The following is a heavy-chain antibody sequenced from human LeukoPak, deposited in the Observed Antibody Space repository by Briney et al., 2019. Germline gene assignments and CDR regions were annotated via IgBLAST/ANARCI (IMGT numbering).Heavy chain of an antibody. J-gene: IGHJ5*02. CDR2: ISSSSSYI. D-gene: IGHD6-13*01. Sequence: GGSLRLSCAASGFTFSSYSMNWVREAPGKGLEWVSSISSSSSYIYYADSVKGRFTISRDNAKNSLYLQMNSLRAEDTAVYYCARGIAAAGTWFDPWGQGTLVTVSS. CDR1: GFTFSSYS. V-gene: IGHV3-21*01. CDR3: ARGIAAAGTWFDP.